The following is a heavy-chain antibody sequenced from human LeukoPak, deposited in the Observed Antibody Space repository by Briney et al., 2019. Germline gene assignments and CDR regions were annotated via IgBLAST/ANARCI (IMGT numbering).Heavy chain of an antibody. CDR1: GGTFSSYA. V-gene: IGHV1-69*04. Sequence: ASVKVSCKASGGTFSSYAISWVRQAPGQGLEWMGRIIPILGIANYARKFQGRVTITADKSTSTAYMELSSLRSEDTAVYYCARDALIAAAGTDYYYYGMDVWGQGTTVTVSS. CDR2: IIPILGIA. D-gene: IGHD6-13*01. CDR3: ARDALIAAAGTDYYYYGMDV. J-gene: IGHJ6*02.